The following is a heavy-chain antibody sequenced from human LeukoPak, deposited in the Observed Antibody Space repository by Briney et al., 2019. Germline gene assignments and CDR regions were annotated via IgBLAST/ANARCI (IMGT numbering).Heavy chain of an antibody. D-gene: IGHD3-22*01. J-gene: IGHJ4*02. V-gene: IGHV1-46*01. CDR3: ATYYYDSTGYYYALRD. Sequence: ASVKVSCKASGGTLSSYAISWVRQAPGHGLEWMGVISPSGSSTTYAQKFQGRVTMTRDTSTTTVYMELSSLRSEDTAVYYCATYYYDSTGYYYALRDWGQGTLVTVSS. CDR2: ISPSGSST. CDR1: GGTLSSYA.